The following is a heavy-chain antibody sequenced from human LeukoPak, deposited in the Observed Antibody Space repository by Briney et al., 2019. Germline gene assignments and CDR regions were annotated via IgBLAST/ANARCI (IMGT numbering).Heavy chain of an antibody. CDR3: ARSSDYGDYD. CDR2: IYYSGRT. J-gene: IGHJ4*02. CDR1: GGSVNSGGYY. Sequence: SETLSLTCTVSGGSVNSGGYYWTWIRQHPGKGLEWLGYIYYSGRTYYNPSLKSRITISLDTSRNQFSLNLTSVSAADTAFYFCARSSDYGDYDWGQGTLITVSS. D-gene: IGHD4-17*01. V-gene: IGHV4-31*03.